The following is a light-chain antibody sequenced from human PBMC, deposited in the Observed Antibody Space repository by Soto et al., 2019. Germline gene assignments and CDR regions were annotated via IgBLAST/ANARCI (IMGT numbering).Light chain of an antibody. J-gene: IGLJ1*01. CDR2: EVS. CDR1: SSDVGGYNY. Sequence: QSALTQPASVSGSPRQSITISCTGTSSDVGGYNYVSWYQQHPGKAPKLMIYEVSNRPSGVSNRFSGSKSGNTASLTISGLQAEDEADYYCSSYTSSSTYVFGTATKVTVL. CDR3: SSYTSSSTYV. V-gene: IGLV2-14*01.